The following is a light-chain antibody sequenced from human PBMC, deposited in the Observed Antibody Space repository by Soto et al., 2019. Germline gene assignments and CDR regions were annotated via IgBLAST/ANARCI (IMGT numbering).Light chain of an antibody. CDR1: SSNIGAGYD. Sequence: QSVLTQPPSVSGAPGQRGTISFTGSSSNIGAGYDVHWYQQLPGTAPKLLIYGNSNRPSGVPDRFSGSKSGTSASLAITGLQAEDEADYYCQSYDSSLRGVFGTGTKVTVL. CDR2: GNS. J-gene: IGLJ1*01. V-gene: IGLV1-40*01. CDR3: QSYDSSLRGV.